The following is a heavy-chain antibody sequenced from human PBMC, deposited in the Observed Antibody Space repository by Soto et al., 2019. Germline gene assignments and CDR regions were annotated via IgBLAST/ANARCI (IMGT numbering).Heavy chain of an antibody. CDR2: ISSSGSMI. J-gene: IGHJ3*02. D-gene: IGHD4-17*01. CDR1: GFTFSEYY. V-gene: IGHV3-11*01. Sequence: QVQLVESGGGLVKPGGSLRLSCAASGFTFSEYYMTWIRQAPGKGLEWVSYISSSGSMIYHADSVKGRVTISRDNAKKSLYLQMNSVRAEDTGVYFCARDATTVARGAALDIWGQGTMVTVSS. CDR3: ARDATTVARGAALDI.